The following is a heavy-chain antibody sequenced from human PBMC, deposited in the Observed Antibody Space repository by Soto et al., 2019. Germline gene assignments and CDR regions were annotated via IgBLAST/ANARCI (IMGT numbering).Heavy chain of an antibody. CDR1: GGSISSGGYY. V-gene: IGHV4-31*03. CDR2: IYYSVST. D-gene: IGHD2-15*01. Sequence: QVQLQESGPGLVKPSQTLSLTCTVSGGSISSGGYYWSWIRQHPGKGLEWIGYIYYSVSTYYNPSLKSRVTISVDTSKNQFSLKLSSVTAADTAVYYCARAERGGTNIPSFDYWGQGTLVTVSS. J-gene: IGHJ4*02. CDR3: ARAERGGTNIPSFDY.